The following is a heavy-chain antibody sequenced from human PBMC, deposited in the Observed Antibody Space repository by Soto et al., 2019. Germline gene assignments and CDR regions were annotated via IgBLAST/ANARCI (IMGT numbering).Heavy chain of an antibody. Sequence: QVQLVQSGAEVKKPGASVKVSCKASGYTFTTYDISWVRQAPGQGLEWMGRISTYNGNTNYPQSLQGRLTMTTDTYTNTTYMERRSLRSDDTAVYYCASEPYTVLMANDPNLYGMDAWGPGTTVTVSS. D-gene: IGHD2-8*01. CDR3: ASEPYTVLMANDPNLYGMDA. V-gene: IGHV1-18*01. CDR1: GYTFTTYD. CDR2: ISTYNGNT. J-gene: IGHJ6*02.